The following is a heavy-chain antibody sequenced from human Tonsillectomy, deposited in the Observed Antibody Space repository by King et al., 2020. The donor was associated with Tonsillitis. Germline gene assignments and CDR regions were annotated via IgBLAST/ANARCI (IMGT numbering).Heavy chain of an antibody. CDR2: IWYDGSKK. CDR3: ARLGYCSSTSCPLDY. V-gene: IGHV3-33*08. D-gene: IGHD2-2*01. CDR1: GFTFSSYG. Sequence: VQLVESGGGVVQPGRSLRLSCAASGFTFSSYGMHWVRQAPGKGLEWVAVIWYDGSKKYYVDSVKDRFTISRDNSKNTLYLQMNSLRAEDTAVYYCARLGYCSSTSCPLDYWGQGTLVTVSS. J-gene: IGHJ4*02.